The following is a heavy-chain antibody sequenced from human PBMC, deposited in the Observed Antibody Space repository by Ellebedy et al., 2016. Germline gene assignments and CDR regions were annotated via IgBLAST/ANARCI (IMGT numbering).Heavy chain of an antibody. CDR3: ARIIIAAAGNGLDV. CDR1: GDSVSSNSAA. Sequence: LRLXCAISGDSVSSNSAAWNWIRQSPSRGLEWLGRTYYGSKWYNDYAVSVKGRITINPDTSKNQFSLQLNSVTPEDTAVYYCARIIIAAAGNGLDVWGQGTTVTVSS. V-gene: IGHV6-1*01. D-gene: IGHD6-13*01. J-gene: IGHJ6*02. CDR2: TYYGSKWYN.